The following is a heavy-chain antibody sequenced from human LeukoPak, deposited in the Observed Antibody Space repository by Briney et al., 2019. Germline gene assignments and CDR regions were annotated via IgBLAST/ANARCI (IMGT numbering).Heavy chain of an antibody. V-gene: IGHV3-74*01. D-gene: IGHD2-2*01. CDR1: EFTFSSYW. CDR3: ARESGFCSSTSCYRPEDY. J-gene: IGHJ4*02. CDR2: INTDGSST. Sequence: GGSLRLSCAASEFTFSSYWMHWVRQGPGKGLVWVSRINTDGSSTRYADSVKGRFTISRDNAENTLYLQMNSLRAEDTAVYYCARESGFCSSTSCYRPEDYWGQGTLVTVSS.